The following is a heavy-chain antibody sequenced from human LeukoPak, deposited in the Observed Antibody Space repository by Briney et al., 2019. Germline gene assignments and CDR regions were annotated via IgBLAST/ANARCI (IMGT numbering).Heavy chain of an antibody. CDR3: AKDRTGLLVVPAALDY. D-gene: IGHD2-2*01. Sequence: PGGSLRLSCATSAFTFRNYAMHWVRQAPGKGLEWVAVISHDERNIYYADPVKGRFTISRDNSKNTLYLQMNSLRAEDTAVYYCAKDRTGLLVVPAALDYWGQGTLVTVSS. V-gene: IGHV3-30*18. J-gene: IGHJ4*02. CDR1: AFTFRNYA. CDR2: ISHDERNI.